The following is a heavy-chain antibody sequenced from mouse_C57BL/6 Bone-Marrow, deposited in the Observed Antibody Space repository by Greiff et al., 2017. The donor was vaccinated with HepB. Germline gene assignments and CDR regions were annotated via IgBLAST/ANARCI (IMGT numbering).Heavy chain of an antibody. V-gene: IGHV14-2*01. Sequence: EVQLQQSGAELVKPGASVKLSCTASGFTITDYYMHWVKQRPEQGLEWIGRIDPEDGDTKYTPKFQGKATLTADTSSTTAYLQLSSLTSEDTAVYYCAEVITSVVSGFDYWGQGTTVTVAS. CDR3: AEVITSVVSGFDY. CDR2: IDPEDGDT. CDR1: GFTITDYY. J-gene: IGHJ2*01. D-gene: IGHD1-1*01.